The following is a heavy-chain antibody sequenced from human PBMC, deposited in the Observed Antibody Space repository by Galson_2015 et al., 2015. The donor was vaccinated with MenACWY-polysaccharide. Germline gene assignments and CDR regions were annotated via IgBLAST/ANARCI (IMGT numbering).Heavy chain of an antibody. CDR3: ARGSDSYYDFWSGYYFDY. V-gene: IGHV3-11*01. CDR2: ISSSGSTI. Sequence: SLRLSCAASGFTFSDYYMSWIRQAPGKGLEWVSYISSSGSTIYYADSVKGRFTISRDNAKSSLYLQMNSLRAEDTAVYYCARGSDSYYDFWSGYYFDYWGQGTLVTVSS. D-gene: IGHD3-3*01. CDR1: GFTFSDYY. J-gene: IGHJ4*02.